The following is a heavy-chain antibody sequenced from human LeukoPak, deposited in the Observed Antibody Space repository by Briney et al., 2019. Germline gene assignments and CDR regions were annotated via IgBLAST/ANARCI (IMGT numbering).Heavy chain of an antibody. D-gene: IGHD1-14*01. Sequence: SETLSLTCTFSGGSISSSSYYWGWIRQPPGKGLEWIGTISYSGSTYYNPSLKSRVTISVDTSKNQFSLKLSSVTAADTAVYYCARTLTTGYYHYGMDVWGQGTTVTVSS. V-gene: IGHV4-39*01. CDR3: ARTLTTGYYHYGMDV. CDR1: GGSISSSSYY. CDR2: ISYSGST. J-gene: IGHJ6*02.